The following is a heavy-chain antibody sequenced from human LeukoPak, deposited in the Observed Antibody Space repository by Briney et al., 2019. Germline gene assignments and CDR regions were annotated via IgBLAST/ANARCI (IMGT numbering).Heavy chain of an antibody. J-gene: IGHJ6*03. CDR1: GYTFTSYG. CDR3: ARASVGASYYYYYYYYMDV. V-gene: IGHV1-18*01. D-gene: IGHD1-26*01. Sequence: ASVKVSCKASGYTFTSYGISWVRQAPGQGLEWMGWISAYNGNTNYAQKLQGRVTLTTDTSTSTAYMELRSLRSDDTAVYYCARASVGASYYYYYYYYMDVWGKGTTVTVSS. CDR2: ISAYNGNT.